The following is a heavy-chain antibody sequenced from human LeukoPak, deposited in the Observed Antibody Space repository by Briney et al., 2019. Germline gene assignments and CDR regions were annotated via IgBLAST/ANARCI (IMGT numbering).Heavy chain of an antibody. CDR3: ARSAGSGWYSDY. CDR2: IWYDGSNK. V-gene: IGHV3-33*08. D-gene: IGHD6-19*01. J-gene: IGHJ4*02. Sequence: GRSLRLSCAASGFTFSSYGMHWVRQAPGKGLEWVAVIWYDGSNKYYADSVKGRFTISRDNSKNTLYLQMNSLRAEDTAVYYCARSAGSGWYSDYWGQGTLVTVSS. CDR1: GFTFSSYG.